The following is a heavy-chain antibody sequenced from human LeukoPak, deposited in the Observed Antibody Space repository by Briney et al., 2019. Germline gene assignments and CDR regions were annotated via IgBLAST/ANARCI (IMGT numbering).Heavy chain of an antibody. CDR3: ASGRFDP. J-gene: IGHJ5*02. CDR1: GFTFRTFV. CDR2: ISYDGNNK. V-gene: IGHV3-30*03. Sequence: GGSLRLSCVVSGFTFRTFVMHWVRQAPGKGLECVAVISYDGNNKYYADSVKGRFTVSRDNSKNTLYLQMNSLRTEDTAVYYCASGRFDPWGQGTLVTVSS.